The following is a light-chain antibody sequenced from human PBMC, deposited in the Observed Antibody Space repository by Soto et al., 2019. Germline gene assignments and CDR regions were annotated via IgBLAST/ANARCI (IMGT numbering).Light chain of an antibody. CDR2: DVS. J-gene: IGLJ1*01. CDR1: SSDVGGHNS. V-gene: IGLV2-14*01. Sequence: QSALPQPASVSGSPGQSITISYTGTSSDVGGHNSVSWYRQDPGKAPKLMIYDVSNRPSGVSDRFSGSKSGNTASLTISGLQIEDEADYYCSSFTSSVTYVFGTGTKVTVL. CDR3: SSFTSSVTYV.